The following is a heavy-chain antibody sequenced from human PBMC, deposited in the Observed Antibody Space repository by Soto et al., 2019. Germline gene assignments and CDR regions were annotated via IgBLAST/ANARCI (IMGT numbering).Heavy chain of an antibody. Sequence: SETLSLTCTVSGGSVSSGSYYWSWIRQPPGKGLEGIGYIYYSGSTNYNPSLKSRVTISVDTSKNQFSLKLSSVTAADTAVYYCAREVVLAVAGTTGDYYYGMDVWGQGTTVTV. J-gene: IGHJ6*02. V-gene: IGHV4-61*01. CDR2: IYYSGST. CDR1: GGSVSSGSYY. CDR3: AREVVLAVAGTTGDYYYGMDV. D-gene: IGHD6-19*01.